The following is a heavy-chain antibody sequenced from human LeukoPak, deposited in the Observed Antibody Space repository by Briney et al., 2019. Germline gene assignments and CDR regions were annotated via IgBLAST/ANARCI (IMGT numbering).Heavy chain of an antibody. Sequence: GESLKISCKGSGYSSTSYWIGWVRQMPGKGLEWMGIIYPGDSDTRYSPSFQGQVTISADKSISTAYLQWSSLKASDTAMYYCARHLPSYYDSSGQDAFDIWGQGTMVTVSS. CDR1: GYSSTSYW. D-gene: IGHD3-22*01. V-gene: IGHV5-51*01. CDR3: ARHLPSYYDSSGQDAFDI. J-gene: IGHJ3*02. CDR2: IYPGDSDT.